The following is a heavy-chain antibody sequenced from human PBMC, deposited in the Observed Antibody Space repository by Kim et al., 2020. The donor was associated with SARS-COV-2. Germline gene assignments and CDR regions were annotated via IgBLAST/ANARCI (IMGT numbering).Heavy chain of an antibody. Sequence: SVKVSCKASGDTFRNSAFSWVRQAPGQGLEWMGGLIPIFGTADYAQKFQGRLTITADESTTTVYMELSSLRSEDTAIFYCARGLTLRRFQHWGQGTLVT. V-gene: IGHV1-69*13. CDR1: GDTFRNSA. J-gene: IGHJ4*02. D-gene: IGHD3-3*01. CDR2: LIPIFGTA. CDR3: ARGLTLRRFQH.